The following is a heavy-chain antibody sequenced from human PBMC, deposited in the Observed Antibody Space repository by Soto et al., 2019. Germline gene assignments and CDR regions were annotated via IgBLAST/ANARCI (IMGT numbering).Heavy chain of an antibody. CDR2: ISYDGSNK. V-gene: IGHV3-30-3*02. CDR3: AKSSGWYYFDY. J-gene: IGHJ4*02. D-gene: IGHD6-19*01. CDR1: GFTFSSYA. Sequence: LRLFCAASGFTFSSYAMHWVRQAPGKGLEWVAVISYDGSNKYYADSVKGRFTISRDNSKNTLYLQMNSLRAEDTAVYYCAKSSGWYYFDYWGQGTLVTVSS.